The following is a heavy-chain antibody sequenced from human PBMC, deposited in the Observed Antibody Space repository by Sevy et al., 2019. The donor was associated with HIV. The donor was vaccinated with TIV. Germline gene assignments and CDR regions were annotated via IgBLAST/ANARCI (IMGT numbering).Heavy chain of an antibody. CDR1: GFTFGDYA. CDR3: TRGYNYDSSGYSDY. V-gene: IGHV3-49*03. D-gene: IGHD3-22*01. J-gene: IGHJ4*02. Sequence: YLRLSCTGSGFTFGDYAMSWFRQAPGMGLEWVGFIRSNDYGGATEYAASVKGRFTISRDDSKSIADLQMNSLKTEHTAVYYCTRGYNYDSSGYSDYWGQGTPVTVSS. CDR2: IRSNDYGGAT.